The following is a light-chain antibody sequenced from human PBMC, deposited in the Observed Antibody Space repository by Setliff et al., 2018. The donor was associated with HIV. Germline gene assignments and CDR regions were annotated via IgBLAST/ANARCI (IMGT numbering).Light chain of an antibody. CDR1: TSDVGTYNL. CDR3: SSYARSTTVL. CDR2: EVS. V-gene: IGLV2-23*01. Sequence: QSALTQPASGSGSPGQSITISCTATTSDVGTYNLVSWFQQHPGKAPKLIIFEVSKRPSGVSNRFSGSKSGNTASLTISGLQAEDEADYYCSSYARSTTVLFGGGTKVTVL. J-gene: IGLJ2*01.